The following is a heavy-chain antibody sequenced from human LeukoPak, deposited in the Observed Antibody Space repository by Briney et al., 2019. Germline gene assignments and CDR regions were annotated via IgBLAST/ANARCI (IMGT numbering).Heavy chain of an antibody. J-gene: IGHJ4*02. V-gene: IGHV3-20*04. CDR2: INRNGGTI. CDR1: GFTFDDYG. D-gene: IGHD6-19*01. CDR3: ARDRDSSGWYYFDY. Sequence: GGSLRLSCAASGFTFDDYGMSWVRQVPGKGLEWVSGINRNGGTINYADSVKGRFTISRDNSKNTLYLQMNSLRAKDTAVYYCARDRDSSGWYYFDYWGQGTLVTVSS.